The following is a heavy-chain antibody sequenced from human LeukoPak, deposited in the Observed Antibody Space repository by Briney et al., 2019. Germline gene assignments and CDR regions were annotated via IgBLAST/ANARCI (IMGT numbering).Heavy chain of an antibody. CDR1: DDSISDYY. CDR3: ARTHSSSLIWFDP. D-gene: IGHD6-13*01. Sequence: PSETLSLTCTVSDDSISDYYWSWIRQPPGKGLEWIGYISYSGSANYNPSLKSRVTISLDTSKNQFSLKPTSVTTADTAVFYCARTHSSSLIWFDPWGQGTLVIVSS. J-gene: IGHJ5*02. V-gene: IGHV4-59*01. CDR2: ISYSGSA.